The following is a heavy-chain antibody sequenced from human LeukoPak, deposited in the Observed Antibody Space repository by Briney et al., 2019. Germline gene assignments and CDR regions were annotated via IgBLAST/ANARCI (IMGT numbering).Heavy chain of an antibody. J-gene: IGHJ4*02. CDR3: ARDPYSSGWSSYYFDY. V-gene: IGHV3-48*01. D-gene: IGHD6-19*01. Sequence: PGGSLRLSCAASGFTFSSYSMNWVRQAPGKGLEWVSYIRSSSSTIYYADSVKGRFPISRDNAKNSLYLQMNSLRAEDTAVYYCARDPYSSGWSSYYFDYWGQGTLVTVSS. CDR1: GFTFSSYS. CDR2: IRSSSSTI.